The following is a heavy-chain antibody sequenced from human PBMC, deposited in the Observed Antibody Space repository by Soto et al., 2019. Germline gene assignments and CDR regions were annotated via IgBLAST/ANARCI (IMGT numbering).Heavy chain of an antibody. D-gene: IGHD1-26*01. CDR3: AKEVGLSGSYYISSSYYFDD. Sequence: QVQLVESGGGVVQPGRSLRLSCVASGFTFSSYGMHWVCQAPGKGLEWVAIISYDGSNTYYADSVKGRFTISRDNSKNTLYLQMNSLRADGTSVYYCAKEVGLSGSYYISSSYYFDDWGQGTLVTVSS. J-gene: IGHJ4*02. CDR1: GFTFSSYG. V-gene: IGHV3-30*18. CDR2: ISYDGSNT.